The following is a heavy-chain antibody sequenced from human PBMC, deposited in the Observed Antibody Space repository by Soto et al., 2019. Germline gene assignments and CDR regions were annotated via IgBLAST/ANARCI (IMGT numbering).Heavy chain of an antibody. V-gene: IGHV3-9*01. CDR3: AKAATVTLDYYYYGMDV. D-gene: IGHD4-4*01. CDR1: GFTFDDYA. Sequence: LRLSCAASGFTFDDYAMHWVRQAPGKGLEWVSGISWNSGSIGYADSVKGRFTISRDNAKNSLYLQMNSLRAEDTALYYCAKAATVTLDYYYYGMDVWGQGTTVTVSS. CDR2: ISWNSGSI. J-gene: IGHJ6*02.